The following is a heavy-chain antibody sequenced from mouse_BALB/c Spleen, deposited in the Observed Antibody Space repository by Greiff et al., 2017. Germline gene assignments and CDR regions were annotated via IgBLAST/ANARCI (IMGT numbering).Heavy chain of an antibody. D-gene: IGHD1-2*01. CDR3: ARDNYGLDY. Sequence: EVQRVESGGGLVQPGGSLKLSCAASGFTFSSYGMSWVRQTPDKRLELVATINSNGGSTYYPDSVKGRFTISRDNAKNTLYLQMSSLKSEDTAMYYCARDNYGLDYWGQGTTLTVSS. V-gene: IGHV5-6-3*01. J-gene: IGHJ2*01. CDR2: INSNGGST. CDR1: GFTFSSYG.